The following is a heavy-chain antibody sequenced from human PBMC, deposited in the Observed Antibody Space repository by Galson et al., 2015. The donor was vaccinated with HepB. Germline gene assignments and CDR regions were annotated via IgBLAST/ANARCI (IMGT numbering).Heavy chain of an antibody. CDR2: ISDGGGTT. Sequence: SLRLSCAASGFTFSVYAISWVRQAPGKGLEWVSVISDGGGTTRYADSVKGRFTISRDNSKNTLYLQMNSLRAEDTAVYYCAKDRGVTTFDFDYWGQGTLVTVSS. D-gene: IGHD3-10*01. CDR1: GFTFSVYA. V-gene: IGHV3-23*01. CDR3: AKDRGVTTFDFDY. J-gene: IGHJ4*02.